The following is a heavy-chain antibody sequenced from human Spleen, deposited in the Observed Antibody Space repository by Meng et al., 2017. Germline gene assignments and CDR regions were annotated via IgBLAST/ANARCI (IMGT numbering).Heavy chain of an antibody. CDR3: ATFGYEACGY. D-gene: IGHD5-12*01. V-gene: IGHV4-38-2*02. CDR1: GHSISSGYY. CDR2: MDHSGST. Sequence: SETLSLTCNVFGHSISSGYYWRWIRQPPGKGLEWIGSMDHSGSTYVNTSLKSRGTKLLDTSKNQLSLKLSSVTAADTAVYYCATFGYEACGYWGQGTLVTVSS. J-gene: IGHJ4*02.